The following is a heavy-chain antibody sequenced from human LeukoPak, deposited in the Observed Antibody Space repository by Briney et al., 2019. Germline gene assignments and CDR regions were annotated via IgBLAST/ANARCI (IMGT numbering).Heavy chain of an antibody. J-gene: IGHJ4*02. CDR1: GFTFSSYE. CDR3: APGGPGYYFEF. D-gene: IGHD3-10*01. Sequence: GGSLRLSCAASGFTFSSYEMNWVRQAPGKGLEWVSYISSSGSTIYYADSVKGRFTISRDNSKKTLNLQMNSLRAEDTAVYYCAPGGPGYYFEFWGQGTLVTVSS. V-gene: IGHV3-48*03. CDR2: ISSSGSTI.